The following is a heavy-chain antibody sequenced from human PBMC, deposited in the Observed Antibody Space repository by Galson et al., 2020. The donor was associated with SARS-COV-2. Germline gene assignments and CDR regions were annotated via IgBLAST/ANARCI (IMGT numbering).Heavy chain of an antibody. CDR3: ARFGYYYDSSGYYYHRNAAFDI. D-gene: IGHD3-22*01. CDR1: GGSISSYS. Sequence: SETLSLTCTVSGGSISSYSWSWIRQPAGKGLEWIGHIYPSGSSNYNPSLKSRVTMSVDTSKNQFSLKLSSVTAADTAVYYCARFGYYYDSSGYYYHRNAAFDIWGQGTMVTVSS. J-gene: IGHJ3*02. CDR2: IYPSGSS. V-gene: IGHV4-4*07.